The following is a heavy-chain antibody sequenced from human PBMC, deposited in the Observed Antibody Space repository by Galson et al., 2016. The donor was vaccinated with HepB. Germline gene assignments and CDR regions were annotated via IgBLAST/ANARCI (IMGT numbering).Heavy chain of an antibody. CDR2: VYYDGNT. V-gene: IGHV4-39*01. D-gene: IGHD6-19*01. CDR1: GVSIGSSGHY. J-gene: IGHJ4*02. CDR3: ARRPTDRPGWFLSYFDF. Sequence: SETLSLTCTVSGVSIGSSGHYWGWIRQPPGKGLEWIGSVYYDGNTYYNPSLRSRVTISVDTSKNQFSLTLTSVTAGDTSVYFCARRPTDRPGWFLSYFDFWGLGTLVTASS.